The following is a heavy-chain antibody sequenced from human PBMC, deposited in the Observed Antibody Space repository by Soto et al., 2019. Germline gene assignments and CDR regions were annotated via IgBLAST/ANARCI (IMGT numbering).Heavy chain of an antibody. CDR3: AADSNIAAAGIFDY. Sequence: ASVKVSCKASGFTFTSSAVQWVRQARGQRLEWIGWIVVGSGNTNYAQKFQERVTITRDMSTSTAYMELSSLRSEDTAVYYCAADSNIAAAGIFDYWGQGTLVTVSS. CDR1: GFTFTSSA. J-gene: IGHJ4*02. V-gene: IGHV1-58*01. CDR2: IVVGSGNT. D-gene: IGHD6-13*01.